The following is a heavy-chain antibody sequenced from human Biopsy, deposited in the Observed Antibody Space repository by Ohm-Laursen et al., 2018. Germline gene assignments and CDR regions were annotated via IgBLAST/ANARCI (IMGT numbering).Heavy chain of an antibody. Sequence: SLRLSCTASGLTFSSFAMNWVRQAPGKGLEWVSGINAKGDRTYYTDSVKGRFSISRDNSKNTLYLQMNSLRVEDTAVYYCAKGRSGGTGHGNWFESWGQGALVIVSS. CDR2: INAKGDRT. CDR3: AKGRSGGTGHGNWFES. CDR1: GLTFSSFA. D-gene: IGHD3-10*01. V-gene: IGHV3-23*01. J-gene: IGHJ5*01.